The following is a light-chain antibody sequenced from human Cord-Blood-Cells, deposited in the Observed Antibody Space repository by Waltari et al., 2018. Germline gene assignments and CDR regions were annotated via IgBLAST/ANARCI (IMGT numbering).Light chain of an antibody. CDR2: DVS. Sequence: QSALTQPRSVSGSPGPPIPISCHGTSNHVGGCNYVSWYQQHPGKARKLMISDVSNRPPGVSNRFSGSKSGNTASLSISVLQAEDEADYYCSSYTSSSTVVFGGGTKLTVL. V-gene: IGLV2-14*01. CDR1: SNHVGGCNY. CDR3: SSYTSSSTVV. J-gene: IGLJ2*01.